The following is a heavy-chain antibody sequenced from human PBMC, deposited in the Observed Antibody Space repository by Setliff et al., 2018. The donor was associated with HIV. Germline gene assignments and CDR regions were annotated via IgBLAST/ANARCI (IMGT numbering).Heavy chain of an antibody. J-gene: IGHJ6*02. Sequence: ASVKVSCKASGYTFTRHYLHWVRLAPGQGIEWMGWINPNSGDTNYAQKFQGRVTMTRDTSINAAYMELRSLRSDDTAVYYCARNFGLSPSGQYYYYYGMDIWGQGTTVTVSS. D-gene: IGHD3-10*01. CDR1: GYTFTRHY. V-gene: IGHV1-2*02. CDR2: INPNSGDT. CDR3: ARNFGLSPSGQYYYYYGMDI.